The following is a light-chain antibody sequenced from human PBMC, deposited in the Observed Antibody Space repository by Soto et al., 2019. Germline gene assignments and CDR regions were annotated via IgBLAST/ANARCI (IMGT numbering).Light chain of an antibody. CDR3: QQLNYWPRIT. CDR1: QSVGTN. Sequence: DIVMTQSPGTLSVSPGERATLSCRASQSVGTNLAWYQQRPGQAPRLLVYGASTRASGIPPRFSGSGSGTDFTLTISSLQSEGFAVYYCQQLNYWPRITFGQGTRLEIK. V-gene: IGKV3-15*01. J-gene: IGKJ5*01. CDR2: GAS.